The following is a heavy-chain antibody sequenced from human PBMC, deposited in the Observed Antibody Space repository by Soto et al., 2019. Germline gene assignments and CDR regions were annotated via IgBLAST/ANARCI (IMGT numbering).Heavy chain of an antibody. D-gene: IGHD4-17*01. Sequence: GASVKVSCKASGYTFTSYYMHWVRLAPGQGLEWMGIINPSGGSTSYAQKFQGRVTMTRDTSTSTVYMELSSLRSEDTAVYYCARDFYGDYGRDYYYYMDVWGKGTTVTV. J-gene: IGHJ6*03. CDR3: ARDFYGDYGRDYYYYMDV. CDR2: INPSGGST. V-gene: IGHV1-46*03. CDR1: GYTFTSYY.